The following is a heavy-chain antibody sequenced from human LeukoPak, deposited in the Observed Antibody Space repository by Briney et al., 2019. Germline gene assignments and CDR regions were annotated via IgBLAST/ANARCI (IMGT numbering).Heavy chain of an antibody. Sequence: GGSLRLSCAASGFAFSSYAMSWVRQAPGKGLEWVSAISGSGGSTYYADSVKGRFTISRDNSKNTLYLQMDSLRAEDTAVYYCAKSRSSSTDYWGQGTLVTVSS. D-gene: IGHD6-6*01. J-gene: IGHJ4*02. CDR2: ISGSGGST. CDR1: GFAFSSYA. CDR3: AKSRSSSTDY. V-gene: IGHV3-23*01.